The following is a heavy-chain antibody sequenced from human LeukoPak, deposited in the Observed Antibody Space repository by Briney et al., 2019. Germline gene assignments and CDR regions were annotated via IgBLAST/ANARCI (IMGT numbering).Heavy chain of an antibody. J-gene: IGHJ4*02. CDR3: ARDSIYCSGGSCYGQ. CDR2: IYYSRNS. V-gene: IGHV4-59*01. D-gene: IGHD2-15*01. Sequence: SETLSLTCAVSGGRISGYYWSWIRQPPGKGLAWIGYIYYSRNSNYNPSLKSRVTISADTSKNQFSLNLSSVTAADTAVYYCARDSIYCSGGSCYGQWGQGTLVTVSS. CDR1: GGRISGYY.